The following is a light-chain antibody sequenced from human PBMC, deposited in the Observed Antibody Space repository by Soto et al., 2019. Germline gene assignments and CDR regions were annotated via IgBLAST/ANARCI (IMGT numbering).Light chain of an antibody. CDR1: SSDVGGYNY. V-gene: IGLV2-11*01. CDR3: CSYVGRNTYV. Sequence: QSVLTQPRSASGSPGQSITISCTGTSSDVGGYNYVSWYQQHPAEAPKLIIFDVSKRPSGVPNRFSGSKSGNTASLTISGLRAEDEADYYCCSYVGRNTYVFGTGTKVTVL. CDR2: DVS. J-gene: IGLJ1*01.